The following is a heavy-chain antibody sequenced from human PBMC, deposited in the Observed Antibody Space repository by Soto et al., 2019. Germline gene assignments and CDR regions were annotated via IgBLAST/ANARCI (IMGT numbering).Heavy chain of an antibody. D-gene: IGHD6-13*01. CDR1: EFNISSYG. CDR3: ARDLAASDTPCFGMDV. J-gene: IGHJ6*02. V-gene: IGHV3-33*01. CDR2: IWYDGSNK. Sequence: PGGLMRHSCAACEFNISSYGMHRVRKNTGKGLEWVAVIWYDGSNKYYADSVKGRFTISRDNSKNTMYLQMNSLRAEDTAMYYCARDLAASDTPCFGMDVWGQGTTVSVSS.